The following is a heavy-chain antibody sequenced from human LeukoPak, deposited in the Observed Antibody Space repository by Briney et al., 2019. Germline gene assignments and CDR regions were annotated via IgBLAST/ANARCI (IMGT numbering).Heavy chain of an antibody. J-gene: IGHJ4*02. Sequence: SETLSLTCAVYGGSFSGYYWSWIRQPPGKGLEWIGEINHSGSTNYNPSLKSRVTISVDTSKNQFSLKLSSVTAADTAVYYCARNFWTYYFDYWGQGTLVTVSS. CDR2: INHSGST. CDR1: GGSFSGYY. V-gene: IGHV4-34*01. CDR3: ARNFWTYYFDY. D-gene: IGHD3/OR15-3a*01.